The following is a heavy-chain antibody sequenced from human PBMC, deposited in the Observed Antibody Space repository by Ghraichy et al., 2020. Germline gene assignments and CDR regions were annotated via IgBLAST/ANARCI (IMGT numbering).Heavy chain of an antibody. CDR3: TRHLAGDGRFDP. J-gene: IGHJ5*02. Sequence: GGSLKLSCAASGFTFSGSAMHWVRQASGKGLEWVGRIRSKANSYATAYAASVKGRFTISRDDSKNTAYLQMNSLKTEDTAVYYCTRHLAGDGRFDPWGQGTLVTVSS. D-gene: IGHD4-17*01. CDR1: GFTFSGSA. V-gene: IGHV3-73*01. CDR2: IRSKANSYAT.